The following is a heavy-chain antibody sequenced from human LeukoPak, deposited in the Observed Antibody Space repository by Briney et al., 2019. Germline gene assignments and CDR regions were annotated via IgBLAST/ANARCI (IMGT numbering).Heavy chain of an antibody. CDR1: GYTFTSYD. CDR2: MNPNSGNT. CDR3: ARGEKGFWSGYYTTTNYYYYGMDV. D-gene: IGHD3-3*01. V-gene: IGHV1-8*01. Sequence: ASVKVSCKASGYTFTSYDINWVRQATGQGLEWMGWMNPNSGNTGYAQKFQGRVTMTRNTSISTAYMELSSLRSEDTAVYYCARGEKGFWSGYYTTTNYYYYGMDVWGQGTTVTVSS. J-gene: IGHJ6*02.